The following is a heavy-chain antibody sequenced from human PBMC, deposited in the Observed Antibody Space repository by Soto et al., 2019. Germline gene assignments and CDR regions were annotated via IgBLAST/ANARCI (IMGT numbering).Heavy chain of an antibody. CDR2: IYYSGST. Sequence: QVQLQESGPGLVKPSQTLSLTCTVSGGSISSGGYYWSWIRQQPGKGLEWIGYIYYSGSTYYNPSLKSRVTIPVDTSKNQFSLKLSSVTAADTAVYYCARERTYASSGYSYYYGMDVWGQGTTVTVSS. D-gene: IGHD3-22*01. J-gene: IGHJ6*02. V-gene: IGHV4-31*03. CDR3: ARERTYASSGYSYYYGMDV. CDR1: GGSISSGGYY.